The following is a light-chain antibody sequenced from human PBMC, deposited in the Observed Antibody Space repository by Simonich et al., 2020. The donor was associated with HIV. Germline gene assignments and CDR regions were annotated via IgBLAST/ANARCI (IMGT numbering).Light chain of an antibody. CDR1: QSISIY. Sequence: DIQMTQSPSSLSASVGDRVTITCRASQSISIYLNWFQHKPGKAPKLLIYAAFRLQSVVPSRFSGSGSGTESTLTISSLQPEDFATYYCQQANSFPYTFGQGTKLEIK. V-gene: IGKV1-39*01. CDR2: AAF. CDR3: QQANSFPYT. J-gene: IGKJ2*01.